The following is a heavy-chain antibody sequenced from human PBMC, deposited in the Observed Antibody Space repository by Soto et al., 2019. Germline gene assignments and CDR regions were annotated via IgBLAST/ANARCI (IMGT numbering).Heavy chain of an antibody. CDR3: AGRNSGRLNYYYYYGMDV. D-gene: IGHD3-10*01. CDR2: IYYSGST. V-gene: IGHV4-59*01. Sequence: SETLSLTCTVSGGSISSYYWSWIRQPPGKGLEWIGYIYYSGSTNYNPSLKSRVTISVDTSKNQFSLKLSSVTAADTVVYYCAGRNSGRLNYYYYYGMDVWGQGTTVTVSS. CDR1: GGSISSYY. J-gene: IGHJ6*02.